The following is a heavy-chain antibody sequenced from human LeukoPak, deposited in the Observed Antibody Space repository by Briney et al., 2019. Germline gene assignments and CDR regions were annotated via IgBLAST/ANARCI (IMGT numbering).Heavy chain of an antibody. D-gene: IGHD2-8*01. Sequence: GGSLRRSCAASGFTFSDYYMSWLRQAPGKGLEWVSYISSSGRIIYYADSVKGRFTISRDNAKNSLFLQMNSLRAEDTAVYYCASVHYYGMEVWGQGTTVTVSS. J-gene: IGHJ6*02. CDR3: ASVHYYGMEV. CDR1: GFTFSDYY. CDR2: ISSSGRII. V-gene: IGHV3-11*01.